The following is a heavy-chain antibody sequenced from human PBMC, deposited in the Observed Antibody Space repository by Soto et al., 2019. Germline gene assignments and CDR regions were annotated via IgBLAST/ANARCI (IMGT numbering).Heavy chain of an antibody. J-gene: IGHJ6*03. D-gene: IGHD4-4*01. Sequence: QVQLVQSGTEVKKPGASVKVPCKASGYTFRSYGISWVRQAPGQGLEWMGWISGYKTNTHYAQKFQGKVTMTIDASTSTAYLEMRSRRSDDTAIYYCAKADSNYAGRFSYYYMDVWGNGTTVTVSS. CDR1: GYTFRSYG. V-gene: IGHV1-18*01. CDR2: ISGYKTNT. CDR3: AKADSNYAGRFSYYYMDV.